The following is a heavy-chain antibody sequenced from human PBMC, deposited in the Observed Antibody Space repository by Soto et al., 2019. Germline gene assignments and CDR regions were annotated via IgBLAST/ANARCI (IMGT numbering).Heavy chain of an antibody. J-gene: IGHJ4*02. CDR1: GGSISSGGYS. V-gene: IGHV4-30-2*01. Sequence: TSETLSLTCAVSGGSISSGGYSWSWIRQPPGKGLEWIGYIYHSRSTYYNPSLKSRVTISVDRSKNQSSLKLSSVTAADTAVYYCARRSSITIFGVVTYYFDYWGQGTLVTVSS. CDR3: ARRSSITIFGVVTYYFDY. CDR2: IYHSRST. D-gene: IGHD3-3*01.